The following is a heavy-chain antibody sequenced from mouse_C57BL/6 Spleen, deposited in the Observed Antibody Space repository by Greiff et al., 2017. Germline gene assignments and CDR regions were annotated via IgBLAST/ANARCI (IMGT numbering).Heavy chain of an antibody. CDR2: IYPGSGST. J-gene: IGHJ2*01. CDR1: GYTFTSYW. Sequence: QVQLQQPGAELVKPGASVKMSCKASGYTFTSYWITWVKQRPGQGLEWIGDIYPGSGSTNYNEKFKSKATLTVDTSSSTAYMQLSSLTSEDSAVYYCANYGSSGNYFDYWGQGTTLTVSS. CDR3: ANYGSSGNYFDY. D-gene: IGHD1-1*01. V-gene: IGHV1-55*01.